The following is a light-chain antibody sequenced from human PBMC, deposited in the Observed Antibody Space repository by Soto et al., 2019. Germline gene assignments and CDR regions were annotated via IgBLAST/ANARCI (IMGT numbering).Light chain of an antibody. CDR3: TSYVGNDIWV. V-gene: IGLV2-8*01. J-gene: IGLJ3*02. Sequence: QSVLTQPPSASGSPGQSVTISCTGTSSDVGAYNYVSWYQQYPGKAPKLMIYEFTKRPSGVPDRFSGSKSGNTASLTVSGLQAEDEADYYCTSYVGNDIWVFGGGTKLTVL. CDR2: EFT. CDR1: SSDVGAYNY.